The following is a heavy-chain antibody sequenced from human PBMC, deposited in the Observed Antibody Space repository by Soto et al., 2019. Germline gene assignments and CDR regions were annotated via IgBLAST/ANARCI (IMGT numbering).Heavy chain of an antibody. V-gene: IGHV1-18*01. J-gene: IGHJ4*02. D-gene: IGHD4-17*01. CDR1: GYTFPTST. Sequence: QLQLVQSGAEAKNPGASVKVSCKASGYTFPTSTISWVRQAPGQGLEWMGWIKAYSGNTNYAQKLQGRVTMTTDTSTNTAYMELGSLTTDDTAIYYCAIADYGDDDYWGQGTLVTVSS. CDR3: AIADYGDDDY. CDR2: IKAYSGNT.